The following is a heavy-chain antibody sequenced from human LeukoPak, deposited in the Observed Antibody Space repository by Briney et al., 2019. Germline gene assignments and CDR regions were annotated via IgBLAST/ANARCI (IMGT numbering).Heavy chain of an antibody. V-gene: IGHV3-30-3*01. CDR3: ARAHALGSDAFDI. Sequence: PGGSLRLSCAASGFTFSSYAMHWVRQAPGKGLEWVAVISYDGSNKYYADSVKGRFTISRDNSKNTLYLQMNSLRAEDTAVYYCARAHALGSDAFDIWGQGTMVTVSS. J-gene: IGHJ3*02. D-gene: IGHD7-27*01. CDR2: ISYDGSNK. CDR1: GFTFSSYA.